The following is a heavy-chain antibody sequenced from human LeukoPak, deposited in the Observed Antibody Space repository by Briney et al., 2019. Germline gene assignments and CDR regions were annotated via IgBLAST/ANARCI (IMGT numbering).Heavy chain of an antibody. CDR2: IKQDGSEK. D-gene: IGHD5-12*01. V-gene: IGHV3-7*03. Sequence: GGSLRLSCEASGFTLSKFWMNWVRQAPGKGLEWVANIKQDGSEKRYVDSVKGRFSIPRDNTKNSLYLQMSSLRAEDTAVYYCARGPNSGYSWLDPWGQGTLVTVSS. J-gene: IGHJ5*02. CDR1: GFTLSKFW. CDR3: ARGPNSGYSWLDP.